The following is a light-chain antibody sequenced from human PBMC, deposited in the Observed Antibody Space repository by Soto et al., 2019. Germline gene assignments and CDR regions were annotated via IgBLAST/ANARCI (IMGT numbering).Light chain of an antibody. J-gene: IGKJ1*01. CDR3: QQYNNWPVWT. V-gene: IGKV3-15*01. Sequence: EIMMTPSPATPSVSPKEKKALSRRAIQSVSSNLAWYQQKPGQAPRLLIYGASTRAIGIPARFSGSGSGTEFTLTISSLQSEDFAVYYCQQYNNWPVWTFGQGTKVDIK. CDR2: GAS. CDR1: QSVSSN.